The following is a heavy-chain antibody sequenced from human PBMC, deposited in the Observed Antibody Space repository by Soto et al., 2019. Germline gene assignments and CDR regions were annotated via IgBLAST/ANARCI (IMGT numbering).Heavy chain of an antibody. CDR1: GGSLSSYY. D-gene: IGHD6-25*01. CDR2: VYFSGNT. J-gene: IGHJ5*02. Sequence: ETLSLTCTVSGGSLSSYYWTWIRQSPGKGLEWIGYVYFSGNTNYNPSLKSRVTISIDTSKNQFSLRLASVTAADTAFYYCGSVRPSGYVLSWGQGTLVTVSS. V-gene: IGHV4-59*01. CDR3: GSVRPSGYVLS.